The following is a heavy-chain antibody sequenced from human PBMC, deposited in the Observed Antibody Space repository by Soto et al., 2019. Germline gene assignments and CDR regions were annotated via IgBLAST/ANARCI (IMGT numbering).Heavy chain of an antibody. CDR1: GGSLSSYY. D-gene: IGHD6-25*01. CDR2: VYFSGNT. J-gene: IGHJ5*02. Sequence: ETLSLTCTVSGGSLSSYYWTWIRQSPGKGLEWIGYVYFSGNTNYNPSLKSRVTISIDTSKNQFSLRLASVTAADTAFYYCGSVRPSGYVLSWGQGTLVTVSS. V-gene: IGHV4-59*01. CDR3: GSVRPSGYVLS.